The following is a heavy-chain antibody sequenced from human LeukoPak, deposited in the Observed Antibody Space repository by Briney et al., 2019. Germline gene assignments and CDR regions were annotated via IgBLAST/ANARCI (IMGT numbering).Heavy chain of an antibody. CDR1: GYTFTSYY. CDR2: INPSGGST. V-gene: IGHV1-46*01. CDR3: ARLSARERGVGATNYYYYMDV. J-gene: IGHJ6*03. Sequence: ASVKVSCKASGYTFTSYYMHWVRQAPGQGLEWMGIINPSGGSTSYAQKFQGRVTMTRDTSTSTVYMELSSLRSEDTAVYYCARLSARERGVGATNYYYYMDVWGKGTTVTISS. D-gene: IGHD1-26*01.